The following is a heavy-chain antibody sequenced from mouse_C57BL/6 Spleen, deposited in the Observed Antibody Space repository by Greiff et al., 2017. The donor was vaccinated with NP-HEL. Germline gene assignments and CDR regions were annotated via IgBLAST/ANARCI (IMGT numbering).Heavy chain of an antibody. CDR1: GYTFTSYW. J-gene: IGHJ2*01. CDR3: ARSIYDGYLDY. Sequence: QVQLKQPGAELVRPGSSVKLSCKASGYTFTSYWMDWVKQRPGQGLEWIGNIYPSDSETHYNQKFKDKATLTVDKSSSTAYMQLSSLTSEDSAVYYCARSIYDGYLDYWGQGTTLTVSS. CDR2: IYPSDSET. D-gene: IGHD2-3*01. V-gene: IGHV1-61*01.